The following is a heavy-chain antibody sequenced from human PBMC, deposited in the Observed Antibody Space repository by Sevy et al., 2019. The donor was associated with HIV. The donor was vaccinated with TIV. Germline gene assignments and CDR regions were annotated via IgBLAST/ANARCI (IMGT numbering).Heavy chain of an antibody. V-gene: IGHV3-23*01. D-gene: IGHD3-10*01. CDR3: AKEALTYYSVPGSYLAGAFDI. CDR2: ISATGGST. J-gene: IGHJ3*02. Sequence: RGSLRLSCEVAGFSFSDYGMTWVRQAPGKGLEWVSSISATGGSTYYADFVDGRFTVSRDNSKNTVYLYMDGLRAEDTAVYYCAKEALTYYSVPGSYLAGAFDIWGQGTMVTVSS. CDR1: GFSFSDYG.